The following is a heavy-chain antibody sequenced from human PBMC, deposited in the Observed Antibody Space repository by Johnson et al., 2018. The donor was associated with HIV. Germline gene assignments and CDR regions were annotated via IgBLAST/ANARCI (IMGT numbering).Heavy chain of an antibody. CDR3: AKPRYYDNAFEM. D-gene: IGHD3-16*01. V-gene: IGHV3-23*04. CDR1: GLTFSNYA. J-gene: IGHJ3*02. CDR2: IGASGGRT. Sequence: MLLVESGGGLVQPGGSLRLSCAASGLTFSNYAMSWVRQGPGKGLEWVSAIGASGGRTFYADSVKGRFTISRDNSKNTLYLQMNSLRAEDTTVYYCAKPRYYDNAFEMWGQGTMVTVS.